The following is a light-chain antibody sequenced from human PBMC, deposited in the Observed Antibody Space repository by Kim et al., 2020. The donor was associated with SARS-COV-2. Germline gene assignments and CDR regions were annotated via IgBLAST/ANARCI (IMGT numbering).Light chain of an antibody. J-gene: IGKJ2*01. CDR2: EAS. CDR1: QSVSSY. CDR3: QQRSNWPPT. Sequence: SLAPGQIAPGPCGGKQSVSSYLAWYQQNPDQAPRRLIYEASNRATGVPARCSGSGSGTDFTLTISSLEPEDFAVYYCQQRSNWPPTFGKGTKLEI. V-gene: IGKV3-11*01.